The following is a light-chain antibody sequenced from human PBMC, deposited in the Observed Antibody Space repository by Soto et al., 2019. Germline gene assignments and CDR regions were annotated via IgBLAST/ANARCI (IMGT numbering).Light chain of an antibody. Sequence: QSVLTQPPSVSGAPGQRVTISCTGSSSSIGAGYNVHWYQQLPGTAPKLLIYGNSNRPSGVPDRFSGSKSGTSASLAITGLQAEDEADYYCQSYDSSLSAVLFGGGAKLTVL. CDR3: QSYDSSLSAVL. CDR2: GNS. CDR1: SSSIGAGYN. J-gene: IGLJ2*01. V-gene: IGLV1-40*01.